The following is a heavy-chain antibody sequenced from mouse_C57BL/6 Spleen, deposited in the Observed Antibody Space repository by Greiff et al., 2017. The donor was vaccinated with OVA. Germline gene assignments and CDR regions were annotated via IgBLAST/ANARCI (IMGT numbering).Heavy chain of an antibody. Sequence: EVQRVESGGGLVQPKGSLKLSCAASGFTFNTYAMHWVRQAPGKGLEWVARIRSKSSNYATYYADSVKDRFTISRDDSQSMLYLQMNNLKTEDTAMYYCVRGYDGGGYYAMDYWGQGTSVTVSS. CDR2: IRSKSSNYAT. J-gene: IGHJ4*01. V-gene: IGHV10-3*01. CDR1: GFTFNTYA. D-gene: IGHD2-12*01. CDR3: VRGYDGGGYYAMDY.